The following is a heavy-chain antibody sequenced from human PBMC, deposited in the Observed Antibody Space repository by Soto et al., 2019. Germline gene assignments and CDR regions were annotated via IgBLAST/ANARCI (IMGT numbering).Heavy chain of an antibody. CDR2: IYPGDPDT. CDR1: GYSFTSYW. V-gene: IGHV5-51*01. CDR3: ARRQDYYDSSGYYSLGY. J-gene: IGHJ4*02. Sequence: GESLKISCKGSGYSFTSYWIGWVRQIPGKGLEWMGIIYPGDPDTRYSPSFQGQVTISADKSISTAYLQWSSLKASDTAMYYCARRQDYYDSSGYYSLGYWGQGTLVTVSS. D-gene: IGHD3-22*01.